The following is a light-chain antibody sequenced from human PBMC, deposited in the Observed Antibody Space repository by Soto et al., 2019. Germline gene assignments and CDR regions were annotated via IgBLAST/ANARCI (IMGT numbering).Light chain of an antibody. CDR3: AAWDNSLRAVV. Sequence: QAVVTQPPSASGTPGQRVTISCSGGSSNIGNNYVNWYQQLPGTAPKLLIYGNNQRPSGVPDRFSGSKSGTSASLAISGLRSEDEADYFCAAWDNSLRAVVFGGGTKVTVL. J-gene: IGLJ2*01. V-gene: IGLV1-47*01. CDR2: GNN. CDR1: SSNIGNNY.